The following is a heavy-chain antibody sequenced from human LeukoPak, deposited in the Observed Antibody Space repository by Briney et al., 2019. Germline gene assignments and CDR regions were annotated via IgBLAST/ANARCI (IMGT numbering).Heavy chain of an antibody. Sequence: GGFLRLSCAASGFTFSSYAMHWVRQAPGKGLEYVSAISSNGGSTYYANSVKGRFTISRDNSKNTLYLQMGSLRAEDMAVYYCARVRLGATGAFDIWGQGTMVTVSS. CDR2: ISSNGGST. V-gene: IGHV3-64*01. J-gene: IGHJ3*02. CDR3: ARVRLGATGAFDI. D-gene: IGHD1-26*01. CDR1: GFTFSSYA.